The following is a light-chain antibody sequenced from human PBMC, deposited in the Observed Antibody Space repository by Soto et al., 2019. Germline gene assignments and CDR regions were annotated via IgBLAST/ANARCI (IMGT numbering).Light chain of an antibody. CDR2: DAS. V-gene: IGKV3-11*01. J-gene: IGKJ5*01. CDR1: QSVITN. CDR3: QQRSNWPLT. Sequence: EIVRTQSPATLSVSPGERATLSCRASQSVITNLAWYQQKPGQAPRLLIYDASNRATGIPARFSGSGSGTDFTLTISSLEPEDFAVYYCQQRSNWPLTFGQGTRLEIK.